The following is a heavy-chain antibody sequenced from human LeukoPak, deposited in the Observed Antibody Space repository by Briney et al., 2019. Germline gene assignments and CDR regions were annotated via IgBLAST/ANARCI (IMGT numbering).Heavy chain of an antibody. CDR2: IYHGSA. CDR1: GGSVSSSRYY. CDR3: AREGGRQWLVSGTLDS. J-gene: IGHJ5*01. V-gene: IGHV4-61*01. D-gene: IGHD6-19*01. Sequence: SETLSLTCTVSGGSVSSSRYYWAWIRQPPGKGLEWIGYIYHGSATYNPSLESRVTISMDTSKNQFSLRVTSVTAADTAVYYCAREGGRQWLVSGTLDSWGQGTLVTVSS.